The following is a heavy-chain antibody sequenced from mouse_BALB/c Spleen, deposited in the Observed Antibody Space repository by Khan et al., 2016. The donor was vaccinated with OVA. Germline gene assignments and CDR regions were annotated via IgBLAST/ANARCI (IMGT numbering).Heavy chain of an antibody. CDR3: VRRDYAMDY. CDR2: INPGSGGT. CDR1: GYAFTNYL. V-gene: IGHV1-54*01. Sequence: QVQLQQSGAELVRPGTSVKVSCKASGYAFTNYLIEWVKQRPGQGLEWIGVINPGSGGTNYNEKFKGKATLTADKSSSTAYMQLSSLTSDDSAVYFCVRRDYAMDYWGQGTSVTVSS. J-gene: IGHJ4*01.